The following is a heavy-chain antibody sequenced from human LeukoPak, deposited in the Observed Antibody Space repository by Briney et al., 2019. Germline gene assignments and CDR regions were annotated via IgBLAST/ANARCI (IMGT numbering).Heavy chain of an antibody. J-gene: IGHJ4*02. CDR3: ARLGTIAAAGSPDY. CDR1: GFIFSSYW. CDR2: MNGDGSST. D-gene: IGHD6-13*01. V-gene: IGHV3-74*01. Sequence: GGSLRLSCAASGFIFSSYWMHWVRQAPGKGLVWVSRMNGDGSSTSYADSVKGRFTISRDNAKNTLYLQMNRLRAEDTAVYYCARLGTIAAAGSPDYWGQGTLVIVSS.